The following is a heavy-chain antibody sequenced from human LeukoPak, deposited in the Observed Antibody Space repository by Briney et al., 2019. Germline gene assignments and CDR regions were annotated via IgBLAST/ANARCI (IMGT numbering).Heavy chain of an antibody. V-gene: IGHV3-7*01. CDR3: VTDQTGRHPYFFDY. Sequence: GGSLRLSCAASGFNFSTYWMTWVRQVPGKGLEWVANIKEDGSEIYYVDAVKGRFSISRDNVKTSLYLQMNNLSVADTAVYYCVTDQTGRHPYFFDYWGQGTLVTVSS. J-gene: IGHJ4*02. CDR2: IKEDGSEI. D-gene: IGHD3-10*01. CDR1: GFNFSTYW.